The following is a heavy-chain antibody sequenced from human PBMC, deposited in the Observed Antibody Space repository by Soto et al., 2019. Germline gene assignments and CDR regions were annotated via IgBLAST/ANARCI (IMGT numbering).Heavy chain of an antibody. D-gene: IGHD3-16*02. Sequence: ASVKVSCKASGYTFTSYYMHWVRQAPGEGLEWMGIINPSGGSTSYAQKFQGRVTMTRDTPTSTVYMELSSLRSEDTAVYYRARGTEDYIWGSYRSSPIDYWGQGTLVTVS. CDR2: INPSGGST. J-gene: IGHJ4*02. CDR1: GYTFTSYY. CDR3: ARGTEDYIWGSYRSSPIDY. V-gene: IGHV1-46*03.